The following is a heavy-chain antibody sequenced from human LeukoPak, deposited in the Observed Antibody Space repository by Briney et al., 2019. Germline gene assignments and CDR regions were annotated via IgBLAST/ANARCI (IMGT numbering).Heavy chain of an antibody. CDR2: ISAYNGNT. CDR1: GYTFSSYV. CDR3: ARDGLRGGAFDI. V-gene: IGHV1-18*01. Sequence: GASVKVSCKASGYTFSSYVICWVRQAPGQGLEWMGWISAYNGNTNHAQKLQGRVTMTTDTSTSTAYMELRSLRSGDTAVYYCARDGLRGGAFDIWGQGTMVSVSS. J-gene: IGHJ3*02. D-gene: IGHD3-10*01.